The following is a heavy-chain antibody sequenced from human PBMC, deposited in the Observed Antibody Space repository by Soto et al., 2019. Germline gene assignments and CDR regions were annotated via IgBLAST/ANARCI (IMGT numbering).Heavy chain of an antibody. D-gene: IGHD4-17*01. CDR2: ISYDGGSK. CDR1: GFTFSSYG. J-gene: IGHJ6*03. V-gene: IGHV3-30*03. CDR3: ATGYGGADFYYYYYMDV. Sequence: QVQLVESGGGVAQPGRSLKLSCAASGFTFSSYGIHWVRQAPGKGLEWVSVISYDGGSKHYADSVKGRFTISRDNSQHSLYLQMNSLRAEDTAVYYCATGYGGADFYYYYYMDVWGKATTVTVSS.